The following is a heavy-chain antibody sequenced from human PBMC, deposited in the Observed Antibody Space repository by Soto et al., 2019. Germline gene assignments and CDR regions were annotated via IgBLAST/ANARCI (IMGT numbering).Heavy chain of an antibody. J-gene: IGHJ5*02. CDR2: IYTGGST. Sequence: EVQLVESGGGLIQPGGSLRLSCAASGFTVSSDYMSWVRQAPGKGLEWVPVIYTGGSTHYADSVKGRFTFSRDNSKNKRYLQMNSLSAEDTAVYYCARAYGGNPALFDPWGQGTLVTVSS. D-gene: IGHD4-17*01. CDR1: GFTVSSDY. V-gene: IGHV3-53*01. CDR3: ARAYGGNPALFDP.